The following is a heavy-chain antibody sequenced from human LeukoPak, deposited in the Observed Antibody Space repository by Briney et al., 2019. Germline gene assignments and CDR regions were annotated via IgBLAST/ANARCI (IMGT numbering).Heavy chain of an antibody. CDR1: GFTFKSYW. Sequence: GGSLRLSCAASGFTFKSYWMSWVRQAPGKGLEWVANIKQDESEKYYVDSVKGRFTISRDNANNSLYLQMNSLRAEDTAVYYCARNQGEEFDFWGQGTLVTVSS. CDR3: ARNQGEEFDF. J-gene: IGHJ4*02. CDR2: IKQDESEK. V-gene: IGHV3-7*01. D-gene: IGHD3-16*01.